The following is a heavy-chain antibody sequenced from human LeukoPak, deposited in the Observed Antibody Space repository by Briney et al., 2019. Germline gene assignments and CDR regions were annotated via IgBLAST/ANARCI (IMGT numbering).Heavy chain of an antibody. CDR2: ISGSGGST. Sequence: GGSLRLSCAASGFTVSSYAMIWVRQAPGKGLEWVSAISGSGGSTYYADSVKGRFTISRDNSGNTLYLQMNSLRAEDTAVYYCAKVRISRPFNYFDYWGQGTLVTVSS. CDR1: GFTVSSYA. CDR3: AKVRISRPFNYFDY. D-gene: IGHD2-2*01. V-gene: IGHV3-23*01. J-gene: IGHJ4*02.